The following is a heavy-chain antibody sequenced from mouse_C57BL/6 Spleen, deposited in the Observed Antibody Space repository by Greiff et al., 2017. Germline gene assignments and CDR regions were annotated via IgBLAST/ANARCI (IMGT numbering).Heavy chain of an antibody. Sequence: EVQLQQSGAELVRPGASVKLSCTASGFNIKDDYMHWVKQRPEQGLEWIGWIDPENGDTEYASKFQGKATITADTSSNTAYLQLSSLTSEDTAVXCCTTGGYDYPDYWGQGTTLTVSS. D-gene: IGHD2-4*01. J-gene: IGHJ2*01. V-gene: IGHV14-4*01. CDR2: IDPENGDT. CDR3: TTGGYDYPDY. CDR1: GFNIKDDY.